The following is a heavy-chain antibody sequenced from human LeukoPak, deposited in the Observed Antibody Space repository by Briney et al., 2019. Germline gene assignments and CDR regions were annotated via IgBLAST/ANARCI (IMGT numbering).Heavy chain of an antibody. CDR2: ISYDGSNK. J-gene: IGHJ4*02. CDR1: GFTFSSYA. V-gene: IGHV3-30-3*01. Sequence: QAGGSLRLSCAASGFTFSSYAMHWVRQAPGKGLEWVAVISYDGSNKYYADSVKGRFTISRDNSKNTLYLQMNSLRAEDTAVYYCARDMHYYDSFDYWGQGTLVTVSS. CDR3: ARDMHYYDSFDY. D-gene: IGHD3-22*01.